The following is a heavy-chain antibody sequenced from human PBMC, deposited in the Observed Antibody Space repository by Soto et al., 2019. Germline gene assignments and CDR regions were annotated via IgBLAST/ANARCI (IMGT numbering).Heavy chain of an antibody. CDR3: ARVHVMVVAGSTFDY. Sequence: SETLSLTCAVYGGSFSGSYWAWIRQPPGKGPEWIASIYHGGTTFYNPSLKSRITISVDTSNNQFSLKLTSVTAADTAVYYCARVHVMVVAGSTFDYWGHGTLVTVSS. D-gene: IGHD6-19*01. CDR2: IYHGGTT. V-gene: IGHV4-38-2*01. CDR1: GGSFSGSY. J-gene: IGHJ4*01.